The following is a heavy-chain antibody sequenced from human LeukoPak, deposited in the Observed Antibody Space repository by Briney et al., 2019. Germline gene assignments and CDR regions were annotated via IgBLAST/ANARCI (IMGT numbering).Heavy chain of an antibody. J-gene: IGHJ4*02. CDR2: TYYTGST. D-gene: IGHD6-6*01. V-gene: IGHV4-59*08. CDR1: GGSISSLY. Sequence: RASETLSLTGSVSGGSISSLYWSWIRQPPGKGLDWIGYTYYTGSTNYNPSLKSRVTMLVDMSKNQFSLRLSSVTAADTAVYYCARHRAYSSSSPFDYWGQGTLVTVSS. CDR3: ARHRAYSSSSPFDY.